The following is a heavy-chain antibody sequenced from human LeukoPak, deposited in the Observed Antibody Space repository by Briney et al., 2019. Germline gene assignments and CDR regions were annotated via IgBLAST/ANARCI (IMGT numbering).Heavy chain of an antibody. CDR3: ARHCSSTSCSLSSSYFDY. Sequence: TGGSLRLSCAASGFAFSSNAMSWVRQAPGKGLEWVSAIGGSGDSTYYTDSVKGRFTISRDNSKNTLSLQLNSLRAEDTAVYYCARHCSSTSCSLSSSYFDYWGQGTLVTVSS. CDR1: GFAFSSNA. CDR2: IGGSGDST. V-gene: IGHV3-23*01. D-gene: IGHD2-2*01. J-gene: IGHJ4*02.